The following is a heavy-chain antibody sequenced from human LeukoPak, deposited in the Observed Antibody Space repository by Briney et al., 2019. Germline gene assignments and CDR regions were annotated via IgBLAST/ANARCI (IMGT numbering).Heavy chain of an antibody. CDR1: GFTFSSYA. Sequence: GALRLSCAASGFTFSSYAMHWVRQAPGKGLEWVAVISYDGSNKYYADSVKGRFTISRDNSKNTLYLQMNSLRAEDTAVYYCARDQQGSDFWSGYFTLGYYYGMDVWGQGTTVTVSS. CDR3: ARDQQGSDFWSGYFTLGYYYGMDV. V-gene: IGHV3-30*04. CDR2: ISYDGSNK. D-gene: IGHD3-3*01. J-gene: IGHJ6*02.